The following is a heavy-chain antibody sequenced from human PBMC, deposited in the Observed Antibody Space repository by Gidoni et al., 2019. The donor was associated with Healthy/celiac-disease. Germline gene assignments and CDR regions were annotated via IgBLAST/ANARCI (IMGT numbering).Heavy chain of an antibody. CDR1: GFTFSIAW. Sequence: EVQLVESGGCLVKPGGSLRLSCAASGFTFSIAWMNWVRQAPGKGLEWVGRIKSKTDGGTTDYAAPVKGRFTISRDDSKNTLYLQMNSLKTEDTAVYYCTRYYYGSGSPVYYFDYWGQGTLVTVSS. CDR2: IKSKTDGGTT. CDR3: TRYYYGSGSPVYYFDY. V-gene: IGHV3-15*07. J-gene: IGHJ4*02. D-gene: IGHD3-10*01.